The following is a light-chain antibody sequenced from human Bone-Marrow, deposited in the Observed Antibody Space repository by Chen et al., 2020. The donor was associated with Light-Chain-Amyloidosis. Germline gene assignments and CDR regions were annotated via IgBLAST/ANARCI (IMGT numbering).Light chain of an antibody. J-gene: IGKJ2*01. CDR2: AAS. V-gene: IGKV1-39*01. CDR3: QQTYSDSAYT. CDR1: HSVDKY. Sequence: DIQMTQSPPSLSASIGETVTITCRASHSVDKYLNWYQQKAGKPPTLLIYAASSLQSGVPPRFRGSGAGTDFSLTISNLQPDDFATYYCQQTYSDSAYTFGQGTNLQI.